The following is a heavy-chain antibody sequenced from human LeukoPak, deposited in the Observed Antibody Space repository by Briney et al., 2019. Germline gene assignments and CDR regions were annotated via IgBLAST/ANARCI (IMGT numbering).Heavy chain of an antibody. CDR3: ARGDSFVSFLDY. D-gene: IGHD3-16*01. CDR1: GYTFTNYA. CDR2: INTNTGNP. J-gene: IGHJ4*02. Sequence: ASVKVSCKASGYTFTNYAMNWVRQAPGQGLEWMGWINTNTGNPTYAQGFTGRFVFSLDTPVSTAYLQISSLKAEDTAVYYCARGDSFVSFLDYGGQETLVTVSS. V-gene: IGHV7-4-1*02.